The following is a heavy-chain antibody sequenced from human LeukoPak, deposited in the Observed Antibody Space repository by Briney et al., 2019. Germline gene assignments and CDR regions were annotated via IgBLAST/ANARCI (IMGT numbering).Heavy chain of an antibody. CDR2: ISWNSANI. D-gene: IGHD1-26*01. Sequence: GRSLRFSCAASGFNFDDYAMHWVRQHPGKGREGVSGISWNSANIAYADSVKGRFTISRDNAKNSLYLQMNSLRDEDSACYYCATVAGSNLSRNYFDPWGQGTLVTVSS. J-gene: IGHJ5*02. CDR1: GFNFDDYA. CDR3: ATVAGSNLSRNYFDP. V-gene: IGHV3-9*01.